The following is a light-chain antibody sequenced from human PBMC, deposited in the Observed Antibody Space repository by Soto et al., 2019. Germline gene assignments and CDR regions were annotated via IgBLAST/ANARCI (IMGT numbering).Light chain of an antibody. Sequence: IQMTQSPSSLSASVGDRVTITCQASQDISSYLNWYQQKPGKAPKLLIYTASSLQSGVPSRFSGGGSGTDFNFSISSLQPEDIATYYCQQYDYLPFTFGPGTKVDIK. CDR1: QDISSY. J-gene: IGKJ3*01. CDR3: QQYDYLPFT. V-gene: IGKV1-33*01. CDR2: TAS.